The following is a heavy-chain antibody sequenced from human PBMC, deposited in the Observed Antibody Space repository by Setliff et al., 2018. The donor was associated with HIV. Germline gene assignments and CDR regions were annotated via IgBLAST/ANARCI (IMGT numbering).Heavy chain of an antibody. CDR2: ISGSGGST. Sequence: PGESLKISCVASGLTFNRYWMSWVRQVPGKGLEWVSAISGSGGSTYYADSVKGRFTISRDNAKNSLHLQMNGLRGDDTAMYYCAKPTNGFYPRAFDTWGPGTMVTVSS. CDR3: AKPTNGFYPRAFDT. D-gene: IGHD2-2*03. J-gene: IGHJ3*02. V-gene: IGHV3-23*01. CDR1: GLTFNRYW.